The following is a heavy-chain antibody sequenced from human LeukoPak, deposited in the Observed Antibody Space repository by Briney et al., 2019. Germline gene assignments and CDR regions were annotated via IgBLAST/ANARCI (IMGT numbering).Heavy chain of an antibody. CDR2: VSGGGRST. V-gene: IGHV3-23*01. CDR3: ARALDFDY. CDR1: GFTFSSYA. J-gene: IGHJ4*02. Sequence: PGGSLRLSCAASGFTFSSYALSWVRQAPGKGLEWVSAVSGGGRSTFYADSVKGRFTISRDNSKNTLFLQMNSLRAEDTAVYYCARALDFDYWGQGTLVTVSS.